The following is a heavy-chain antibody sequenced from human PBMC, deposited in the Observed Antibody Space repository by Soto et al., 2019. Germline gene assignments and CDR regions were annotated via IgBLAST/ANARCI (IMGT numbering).Heavy chain of an antibody. CDR1: GGSISSSSYY. D-gene: IGHD6-19*01. CDR3: AREWLQNYYYYYGMDV. V-gene: IGHV4-39*02. Sequence: SETLSLTCTVSGGSISSSSYYWGWIRQPPGKGLEWIGSIYYSGSTYYNPSLKSRVTISVDTSKNQFSLKLSSVTAADTAVYYCAREWLQNYYYYYGMDVWGQGTTVTVS. J-gene: IGHJ6*02. CDR2: IYYSGST.